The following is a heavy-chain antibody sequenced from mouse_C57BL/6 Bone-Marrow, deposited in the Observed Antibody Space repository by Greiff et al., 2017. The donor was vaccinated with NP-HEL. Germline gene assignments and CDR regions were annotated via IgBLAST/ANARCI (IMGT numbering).Heavy chain of an antibody. CDR1: GYTFTSYW. Sequence: QVQLQQPGAELVMPGASVKLSCKASGYTFTSYWMHWVKQRPGQGLEWIGEIDPSDSYTNYNQKFKGKSTLTVDKSSSTAYMQLSSLTSEDSAVYYCARSDSSGYEGYAMDYWGQGTSVTVSS. V-gene: IGHV1-69*01. J-gene: IGHJ4*01. D-gene: IGHD3-2*02. CDR2: IDPSDSYT. CDR3: ARSDSSGYEGYAMDY.